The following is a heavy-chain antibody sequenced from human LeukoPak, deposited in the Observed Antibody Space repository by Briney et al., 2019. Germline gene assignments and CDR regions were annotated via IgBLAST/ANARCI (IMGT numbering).Heavy chain of an antibody. D-gene: IGHD1-14*01. CDR3: AESSGGEYYFDY. CDR2: IIPIFGTA. V-gene: IGHV1-69*05. Sequence: SVKVSCKASGGTFSSYAISWVRQAPGQGLEWMGRIIPIFGTANYAQKFQGRVTITTDESTSTAYMKLSSLRSEDTAVYYCAESSGGEYYFDYWGQGTLVTVSS. CDR1: GGTFSSYA. J-gene: IGHJ4*02.